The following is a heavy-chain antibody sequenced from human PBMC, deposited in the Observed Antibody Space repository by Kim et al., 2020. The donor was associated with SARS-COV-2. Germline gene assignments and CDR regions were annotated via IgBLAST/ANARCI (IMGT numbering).Heavy chain of an antibody. V-gene: IGHV3-7*01. D-gene: IGHD2-8*01. CDR2: IKEDGSEM. Sequence: GGSLRLSCVVSGMTISSYWMTWVRQAPGKGLEWVANIKEDGSEMYYVDSTKGRFTISRDNVKNSLYLQMNSLRAEDTAVYYCASGRSNAYWGQGILVTVSS. CDR3: ASGRSNAY. CDR1: GMTISSYW. J-gene: IGHJ4*02.